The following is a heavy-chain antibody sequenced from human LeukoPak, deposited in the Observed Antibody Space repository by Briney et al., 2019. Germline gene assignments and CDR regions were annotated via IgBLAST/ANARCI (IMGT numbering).Heavy chain of an antibody. Sequence: PGRSLRLSCAASGFTFSSYGMHWVRQAPGKGLEWVALIWYDGSTKAYADSVKGRFTIARDNSKNTLYLQMNSLRAEDTAVYYCARDVRAESQWLYYFDYWGQGTLVTVSS. D-gene: IGHD6-19*01. V-gene: IGHV3-33*01. J-gene: IGHJ4*02. CDR2: IWYDGSTK. CDR3: ARDVRAESQWLYYFDY. CDR1: GFTFSSYG.